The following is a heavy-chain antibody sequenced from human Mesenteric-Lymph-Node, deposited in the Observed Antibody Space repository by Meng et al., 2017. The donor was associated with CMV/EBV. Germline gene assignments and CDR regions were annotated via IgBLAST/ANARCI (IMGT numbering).Heavy chain of an antibody. Sequence: SETLSLTCNVSGYSIGTGSYWGWIRQPPGKGPEFIAFIYSGDPTYSNPSLRSRVTISLDTSKNQVSLKLRSVTAADTAVYFCVRGAGQQRGVWFDPWGQGTLVTVSS. CDR3: VRGAGQQRGVWFDP. D-gene: IGHD6-25*01. CDR2: IYSGDPT. J-gene: IGHJ5*02. CDR1: GYSIGTGSY. V-gene: IGHV4-38-2*02.